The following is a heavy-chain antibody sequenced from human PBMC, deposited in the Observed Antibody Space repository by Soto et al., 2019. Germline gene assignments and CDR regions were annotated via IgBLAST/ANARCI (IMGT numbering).Heavy chain of an antibody. D-gene: IGHD5-12*01. V-gene: IGHV4-31*03. CDR1: GGSISSGGYY. Sequence: SETLSLTCTVSGGSISSGGYYWSWIRQHPGKGLEWIGYIYYSGSTYYNPSLRSRVSISVDTSKNQFSLKLSSVTAADTAVYYCARGARERLPHNTYYYYYMDVWGKGTTVTVSS. CDR3: ARGARERLPHNTYYYYYMDV. CDR2: IYYSGST. J-gene: IGHJ6*03.